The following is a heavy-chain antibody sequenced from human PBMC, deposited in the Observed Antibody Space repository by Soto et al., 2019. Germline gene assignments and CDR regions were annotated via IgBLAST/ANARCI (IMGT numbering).Heavy chain of an antibody. J-gene: IGHJ4*02. CDR1: GFTFSSNS. Sequence: EVQLMESGGGVARPGGSLRLSCATSGFTFSSNSMNWVRQVPGKRLEWVSRIGAGDDTTYYTDSVEGRFTISRDDSKGTLYLQMNSLKVEDTAIYFCVMRAGDYWGQGTLVTVSS. CDR3: VMRAGDY. CDR2: IGAGDDTT. V-gene: IGHV3-23*01. D-gene: IGHD3-16*01.